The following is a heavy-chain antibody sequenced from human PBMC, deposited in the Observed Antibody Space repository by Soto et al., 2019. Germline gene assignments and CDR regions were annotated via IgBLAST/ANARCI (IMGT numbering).Heavy chain of an antibody. CDR3: ARDRAAAGTRWFDP. D-gene: IGHD6-13*01. Sequence: GGSLRLSCAASGFTFSSYSMNWVRQAPGKGLEWVSSISSSSSYIYYADSVKGRFTISRDNAKNSLYLQMNSLRAEDTAVYYCARDRAAAGTRWFDPWGQGTLATAS. V-gene: IGHV3-21*01. CDR1: GFTFSSYS. J-gene: IGHJ5*02. CDR2: ISSSSSYI.